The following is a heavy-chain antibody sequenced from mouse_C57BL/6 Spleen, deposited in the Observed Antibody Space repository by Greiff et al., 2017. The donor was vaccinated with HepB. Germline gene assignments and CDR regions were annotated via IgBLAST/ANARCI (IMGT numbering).Heavy chain of an antibody. CDR2: INPSSGYT. CDR1: GYTFTSYW. Sequence: VQLQQSGAELAKPGASVKLSCKASGYTFTSYWMHWVKQRPGQGLEWIGYINPSSGYTKYNQKFKDKATLTADKSSRTAYMQLSSLTYEDSAVYYCARWGITTVVAHYFDYWGQGTTLTVSS. J-gene: IGHJ2*01. V-gene: IGHV1-7*01. D-gene: IGHD1-1*01. CDR3: ARWGITTVVAHYFDY.